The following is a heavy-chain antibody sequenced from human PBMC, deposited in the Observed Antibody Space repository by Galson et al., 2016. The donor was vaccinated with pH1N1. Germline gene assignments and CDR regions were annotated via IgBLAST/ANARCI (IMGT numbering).Heavy chain of an antibody. V-gene: IGHV5-51*01. J-gene: IGHJ6*02. CDR3: ARHQSSSVDYFFYKMDV. Sequence: QSGAEVKKPGESLKISCKGSGYIFSTFWIGWVRQMPGKGLEWMGIVYPGDSDTRYNPSFKGQVTISVDKSISTAYLQWSSLKASDSAIYFCARHQSSSVDYFFYKMDVWGQGTTVTVSS. D-gene: IGHD6-6*01. CDR1: GYIFSTFW. CDR2: VYPGDSDT.